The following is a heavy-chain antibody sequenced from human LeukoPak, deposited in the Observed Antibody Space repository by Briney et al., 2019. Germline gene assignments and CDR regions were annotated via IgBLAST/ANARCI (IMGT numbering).Heavy chain of an antibody. CDR2: IYHSGST. D-gene: IGHD6-19*01. J-gene: IGHJ4*02. V-gene: IGHV4-38-2*02. Sequence: SETLSLTCTVSGYSISSGYYWGWIRQPPGKGLEWIGSIYHSGSTNYNPSLKSRVTISVDTSKNQFSLKLSSVTAADTAVYYCARGDPPGDYIAVAGTANFDYWGQGTLVTVSS. CDR1: GYSISSGYY. CDR3: ARGDPPGDYIAVAGTANFDY.